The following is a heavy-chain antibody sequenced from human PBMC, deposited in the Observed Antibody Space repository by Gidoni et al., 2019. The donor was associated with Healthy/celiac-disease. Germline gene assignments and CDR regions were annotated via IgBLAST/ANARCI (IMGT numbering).Heavy chain of an antibody. J-gene: IGHJ4*02. Sequence: QVQLVESGGGVVQPGWSLRLSCATSGFPFSSYAMHWVRQAPGKRLEWVALIWYDGSNKYYADSVKGRFTISRDNSRNTLYLQMDSLRAEDTAVYYCARGTPLYSSSWYVIYWGQGTLVTVSS. CDR2: IWYDGSNK. V-gene: IGHV3-33*01. D-gene: IGHD6-13*01. CDR1: GFPFSSYA. CDR3: ARGTPLYSSSWYVIY.